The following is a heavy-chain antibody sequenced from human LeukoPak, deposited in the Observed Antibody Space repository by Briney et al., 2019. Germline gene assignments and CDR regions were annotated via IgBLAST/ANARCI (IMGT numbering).Heavy chain of an antibody. D-gene: IGHD3-22*01. V-gene: IGHV3-15*01. CDR1: GFTFTNTW. Sequence: GGSLRLSCAASGFTFTNTWMSWVRQAPGKGLEWVGRIKSKTDGGTTDYAAPVKGRFTISRDDSKNTLYLQMNSLKTEDTAVYYCTTVGYYDSSGPHDAFDIWGQGTMVTVSS. CDR3: TTVGYYDSSGPHDAFDI. CDR2: IKSKTDGGTT. J-gene: IGHJ3*02.